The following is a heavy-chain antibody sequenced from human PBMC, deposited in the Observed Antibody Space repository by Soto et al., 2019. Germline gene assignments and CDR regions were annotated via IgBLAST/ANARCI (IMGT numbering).Heavy chain of an antibody. J-gene: IGHJ4*02. D-gene: IGHD3-10*01. CDR1: GGTFSSYT. V-gene: IGHV1-69*04. Sequence: SVKVSCKASGGTFSSYTISWVRQAPGQGLEWMGRIIPILGIANYAQKFQGRVTITADKSTSTAYMELSSLRSEDTAVYYCARDLESYGSATDYWGQGTLVTVSS. CDR3: ARDLESYGSATDY. CDR2: IIPILGIA.